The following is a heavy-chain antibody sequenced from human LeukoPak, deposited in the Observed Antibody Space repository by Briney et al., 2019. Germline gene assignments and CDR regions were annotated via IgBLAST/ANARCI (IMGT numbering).Heavy chain of an antibody. V-gene: IGHV4-39*01. D-gene: IGHD3-22*01. CDR1: GGSISSSSYY. CDR3: ANHYDSSGYGYFDF. J-gene: IGHJ4*02. Sequence: SETLSLTCTVSGGSISSSSYYWGWIRQPPGKGLEWIGSIYYSGSTYYNPSLKSRVIISVDTSKNQFSLNLSSVTAADTAVYYCANHYDSSGYGYFDFWGQGTLVTVSS. CDR2: IYYSGST.